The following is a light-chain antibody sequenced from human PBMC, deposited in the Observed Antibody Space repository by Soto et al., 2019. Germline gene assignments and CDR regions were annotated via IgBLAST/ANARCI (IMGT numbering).Light chain of an antibody. CDR3: QQYGGSPPYT. CDR1: HSVSSSY. Sequence: EIVLTQSPGTLSLSPGERVTLSCRASHSVSSSYLAWYQQKPAQAPRLLIYGASNRAAGIPERLSGSGSGTDFTLTISTLEPDDVAVYYCQQYGGSPPYTFGQGTKLEIK. CDR2: GAS. J-gene: IGKJ2*01. V-gene: IGKV3-20*01.